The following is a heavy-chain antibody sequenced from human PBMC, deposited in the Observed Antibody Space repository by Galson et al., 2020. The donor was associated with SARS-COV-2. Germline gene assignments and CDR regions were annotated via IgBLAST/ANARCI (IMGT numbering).Heavy chain of an antibody. V-gene: IGHV3-30*18. J-gene: IGHJ4*02. CDR2: ISYDGSNK. D-gene: IGHD1-26*01. CDR1: GFTFSSYG. Sequence: GESLKISCAASGFTFSSYGMHWVRQAPGKGLEWVADISYDGSNKYYADSVKGRFTISRDNSKNTLYLQMNSLRAEDTAVYYCAKDRPTLSIVGALGGAFDYWGQGTLVTVSS. CDR3: AKDRPTLSIVGALGGAFDY.